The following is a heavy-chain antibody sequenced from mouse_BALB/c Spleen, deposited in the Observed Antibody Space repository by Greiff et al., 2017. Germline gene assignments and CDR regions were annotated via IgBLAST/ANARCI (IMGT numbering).Heavy chain of an antibody. J-gene: IGHJ4*01. CDR1: GDSITSGY. V-gene: IGHV3-8*02. Sequence: EVQLQQSGPSLVEPSQTLSLTCSVTGDSITSGYWNWIRKFPGNKLEYMGYISYSGSTYYNPSLKSRISITRDTSKNQYYLQLNSVTTEDTATYYCARWSYYDYEYAMDYWGQGTSVTVSS. CDR2: ISYSGST. D-gene: IGHD2-4*01. CDR3: ARWSYYDYEYAMDY.